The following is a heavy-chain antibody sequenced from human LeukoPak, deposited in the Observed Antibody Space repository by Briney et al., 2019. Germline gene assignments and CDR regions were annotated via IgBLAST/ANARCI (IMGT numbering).Heavy chain of an antibody. J-gene: IGHJ4*02. CDR3: ARVDYDSSGYSDY. V-gene: IGHV4-59*01. CDR2: IYYSGST. D-gene: IGHD3-22*01. CDR1: GGSISSYY. Sequence: SETLSLTCTVSGGSISSYYWSWIRQPPGKGLEWIGYIYYSGSTNYNPSLKSRVTMSVDTSKNQFSLKLSSVTAADTVVYYCARVDYDSSGYSDYWGQGTLVTVSS.